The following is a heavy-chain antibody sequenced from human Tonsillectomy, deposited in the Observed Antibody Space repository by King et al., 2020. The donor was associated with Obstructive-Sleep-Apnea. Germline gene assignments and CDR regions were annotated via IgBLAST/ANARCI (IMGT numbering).Heavy chain of an antibody. CDR2: ISYRGIT. CDR1: GGSINSYY. CDR3: ARDRVGRDGYNRFDY. Sequence: QLQESGPGLVKPSETLSLTCTVSGGSINSYYWSWIRQTPGKGLEWIGYISYRGITNYHPPLKSRVTTSVHTSKNQFSLKLSSVTAADTAVYYCARDRVGRDGYNRFDYWGQGTLVTVSS. D-gene: IGHD5-24*01. J-gene: IGHJ4*02. V-gene: IGHV4-59*01.